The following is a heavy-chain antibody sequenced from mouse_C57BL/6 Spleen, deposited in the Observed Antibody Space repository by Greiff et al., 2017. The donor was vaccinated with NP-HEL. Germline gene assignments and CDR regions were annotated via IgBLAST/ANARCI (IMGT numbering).Heavy chain of an antibody. CDR1: GFNIKDYY. CDR2: IDPEDGET. Sequence: EVKLVESGAELVKPGASVKLSCTASGFNIKDYYMHWVKQRTEQGLEWIGRIDPEDGETKYAPKFQGKATITADTSSNTAYLQLSSLTSEDTAVYYCARTTVVPDWYFDVWGTGTTVTVSS. J-gene: IGHJ1*03. CDR3: ARTTVVPDWYFDV. D-gene: IGHD1-1*01. V-gene: IGHV14-2*01.